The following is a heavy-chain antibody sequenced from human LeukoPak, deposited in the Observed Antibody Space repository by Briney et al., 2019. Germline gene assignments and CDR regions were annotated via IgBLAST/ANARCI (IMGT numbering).Heavy chain of an antibody. D-gene: IGHD6-19*01. CDR1: GYAFTGYY. CDR3: ARGFVAVAGTFDY. J-gene: IGHJ4*02. V-gene: IGHV1-2*02. Sequence: GASVKVSCKASGYAFTGYYMHWVRQAPGQGLEWMGWINPNSGGTNYAQKFQGRVTMTRDTSISTAYMELSRLRSDDTAVYYCARGFVAVAGTFDYWGQGTLVTVSS. CDR2: INPNSGGT.